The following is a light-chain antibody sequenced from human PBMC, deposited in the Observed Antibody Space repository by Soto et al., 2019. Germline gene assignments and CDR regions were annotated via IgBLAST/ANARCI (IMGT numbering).Light chain of an antibody. J-gene: IGKJ4*01. Sequence: EIVLTQSPGTLSLSPGERATLSCRASQSGSGTYLAWYQQKPGQAPRLLISGASRRATGIPDRFSGSGSGTDFTLTISSLEPEDFAVYYCQQYGKSPRTFGGGTKVDIK. CDR3: QQYGKSPRT. CDR2: GAS. CDR1: QSGSGTY. V-gene: IGKV3-20*01.